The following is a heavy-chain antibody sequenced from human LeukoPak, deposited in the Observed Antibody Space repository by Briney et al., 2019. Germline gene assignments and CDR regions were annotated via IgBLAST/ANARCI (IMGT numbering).Heavy chain of an antibody. CDR1: GGSISSGNYY. V-gene: IGHV4-61*02. J-gene: IGHJ6*03. Sequence: PSQTLSLTCTVSGGSISSGNYYWSWIRQPAGKGLEWIGRIYTSGSTNYNPSLKSRVTMSVDTSKNQFSLKLSSVTAADTAVYYCARNRGSTVITDHYYYYYMDVWGKGTTVTVSS. D-gene: IGHD4-11*01. CDR3: ARNRGSTVITDHYYYYYMDV. CDR2: IYTSGST.